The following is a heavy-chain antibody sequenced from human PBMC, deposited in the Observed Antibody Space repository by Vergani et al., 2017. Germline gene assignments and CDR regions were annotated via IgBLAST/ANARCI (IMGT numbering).Heavy chain of an antibody. J-gene: IGHJ4*02. D-gene: IGHD3-22*01. Sequence: QVQLVESGGGVVQPGRSLRLSCAASGFTFSSYGMHWVRQAPGKGLEWVAVISYDGSNKYYADSVKGRFTISRDNSKNTLYLQMNSLRAEDTAVYYCAKDQWXYYDSSGYSIIEGCLDYWGQGTLVTVSS. CDR3: AKDQWXYYDSSGYSIIEGCLDY. V-gene: IGHV3-30*18. CDR2: ISYDGSNK. CDR1: GFTFSSYG.